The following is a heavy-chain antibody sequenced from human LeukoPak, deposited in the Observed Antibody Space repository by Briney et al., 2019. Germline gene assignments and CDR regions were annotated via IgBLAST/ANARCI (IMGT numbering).Heavy chain of an antibody. V-gene: IGHV3-66*01. CDR3: ARDGAAAHGTPYYFDY. D-gene: IGHD6-13*01. J-gene: IGHJ4*02. CDR2: IYSGGST. Sequence: GGSLRLSCAASGFTVNSNYMNWVRQTPGKGLEWVSVIYSGGSTYYADSVKGRFTISRDNSKNTLYLQMNSLRAEDTAVYYCARDGAAAHGTPYYFDYWGQGTLVTVSS. CDR1: GFTVNSNY.